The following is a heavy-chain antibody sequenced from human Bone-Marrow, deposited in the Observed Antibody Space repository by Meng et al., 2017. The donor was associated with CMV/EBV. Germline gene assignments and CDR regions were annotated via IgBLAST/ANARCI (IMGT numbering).Heavy chain of an antibody. Sequence: SVKVSCKASGGTFSSYTISWVRQAPGQGLEWMGRIIPILGIANYAQKFQGRVTTTADKSTSTAYMELSSLRSEDTAVYYCARQRSTVDNWFDPWGQGTLVTGSS. J-gene: IGHJ5*02. CDR1: GGTFSSYT. CDR3: ARQRSTVDNWFDP. CDR2: IIPILGIA. V-gene: IGHV1-69*02. D-gene: IGHD4-23*01.